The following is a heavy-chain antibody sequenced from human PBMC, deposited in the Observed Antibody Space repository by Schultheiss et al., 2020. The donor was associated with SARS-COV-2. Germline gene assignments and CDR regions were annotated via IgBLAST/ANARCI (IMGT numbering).Heavy chain of an antibody. J-gene: IGHJ4*02. V-gene: IGHV4-39*02. CDR3: ARDNYGVDY. CDR2: IYYSGST. Sequence: SETLSLTCTVSGGSISSSSYYWGWIRQPPGKGLEWIGSIYYSGSTYYNPSLKSRVTISVDTSKNQFSLKLSSVTAADTAVYYCARDNYGVDYWGQGTLVTVSS. D-gene: IGHD4-17*01. CDR1: GGSISSSSYY.